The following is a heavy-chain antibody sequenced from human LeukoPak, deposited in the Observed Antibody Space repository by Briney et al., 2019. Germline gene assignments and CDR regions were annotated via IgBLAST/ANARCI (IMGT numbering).Heavy chain of an antibody. V-gene: IGHV4-59*12. CDR1: GGSISSYY. CDR3: ARDNYDSSGSRFDP. D-gene: IGHD3-22*01. CDR2: IYYSGST. J-gene: IGHJ5*02. Sequence: PSETLSLTCTVSGGSISSYYGSWIRQPPGKGLEWIGYIYYSGSTNYNPSLKSRVTISVDTYKNQFSLKLSSVTAADTAVYYCARDNYDSSGSRFDPWGQGTLVTVSS.